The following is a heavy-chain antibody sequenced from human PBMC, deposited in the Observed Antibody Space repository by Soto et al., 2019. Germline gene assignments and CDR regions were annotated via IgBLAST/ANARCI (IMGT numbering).Heavy chain of an antibody. J-gene: IGHJ6*03. D-gene: IGHD2-8*01. Sequence: ASVKVSCKASGYTFTSYDINWVRQATGQGLEWMGWMNPNSGNTGYAQKFQGRVTMTRNTSIGTAYMELSSLRSEDTAVYYCARGDIVLMVYANYYYYMDVWGKGTKVTVSS. CDR3: ARGDIVLMVYANYYYYMDV. CDR2: MNPNSGNT. V-gene: IGHV1-8*01. CDR1: GYTFTSYD.